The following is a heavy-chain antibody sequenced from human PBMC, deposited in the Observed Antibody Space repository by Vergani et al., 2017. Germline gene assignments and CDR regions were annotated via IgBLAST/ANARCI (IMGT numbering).Heavy chain of an antibody. D-gene: IGHD6-6*01. V-gene: IGHV4-34*01. CDR1: GGSFSGYY. J-gene: IGHJ6*02. CDR2: INHSGST. CDR3: ARVSAAARLSHHYYYGMDV. Sequence: QVQLQQWGAGLLEPSETLSLTCAVYGGSFSGYYWSWIRQPPGKGLEWIGEINHSGSTNYNPSLKSRVTISVDTSKNQFSLKLSSVTAADTAVYYCARVSAAARLSHHYYYGMDVWGQGTTVTVSS.